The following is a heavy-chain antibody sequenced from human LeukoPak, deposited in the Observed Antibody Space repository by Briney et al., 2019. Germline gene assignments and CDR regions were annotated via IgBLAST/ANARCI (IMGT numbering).Heavy chain of an antibody. Sequence: GGSLRLSCPASGFTFSDYSMSWVRQAPGKGLEWVSSISSSSDYIYYADSVKGRFTISRDNARNSLYLQMNSLRAEDTAVYYCARDLFYYGSGSFDYWGQGTLVTVSS. CDR2: ISSSSDYI. V-gene: IGHV3-21*01. D-gene: IGHD3-10*01. J-gene: IGHJ4*02. CDR3: ARDLFYYGSGSFDY. CDR1: GFTFSDYS.